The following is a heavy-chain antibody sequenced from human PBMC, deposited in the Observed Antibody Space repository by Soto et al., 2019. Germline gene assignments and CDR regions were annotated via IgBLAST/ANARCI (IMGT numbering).Heavy chain of an antibody. CDR1: GGTFRGYA. V-gene: IGHV1-69*06. J-gene: IGHJ6*02. CDR2: IIPIFGTA. Sequence: ASVKVSCKASGGTFRGYAISWLRQAPGHGLEWMGGIIPIFGTANYAQKFQGRVTITADKSTSTAYMELSSLRSEDTAVYYFAREPYDNGDYNYYYGMDVWGQGTTVTVSS. D-gene: IGHD4-17*01. CDR3: AREPYDNGDYNYYYGMDV.